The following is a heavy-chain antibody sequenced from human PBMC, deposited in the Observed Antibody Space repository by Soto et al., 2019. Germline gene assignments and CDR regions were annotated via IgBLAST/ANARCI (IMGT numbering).Heavy chain of an antibody. D-gene: IGHD6-19*01. CDR1: GGTFSSYA. V-gene: IGHV1-69*13. CDR2: IIPIFGTA. Sequence: SVKVSCKVSGGTFSSYAISWVRQAPGQGLEWMGGIIPIFGTANYAQKFQGRVTITADESTSTAYMELSSLRSEDTAVYYCARGYGAVAGTSLVWGQGTLVTVSS. CDR3: ARGYGAVAGTSLV. J-gene: IGHJ4*02.